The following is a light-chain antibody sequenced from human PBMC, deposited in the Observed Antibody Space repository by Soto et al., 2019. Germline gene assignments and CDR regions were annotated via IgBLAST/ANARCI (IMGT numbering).Light chain of an antibody. CDR1: QDIRNR. CDR3: LQDNNYPWT. Sequence: AIQMTQSPSSLSASVGDRVTITCRASQDIRNRLGWYQQKPGKAPRILIYAASSLQSGVPSRFSGSGSGTDFTLTISCLQPEDFATYYCLQDNNYPWTFGQGTKVETK. V-gene: IGKV1-6*01. CDR2: AAS. J-gene: IGKJ1*01.